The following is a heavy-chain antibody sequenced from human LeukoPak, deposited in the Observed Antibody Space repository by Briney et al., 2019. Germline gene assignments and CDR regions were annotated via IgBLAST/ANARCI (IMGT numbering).Heavy chain of an antibody. J-gene: IGHJ3*02. CDR3: ARTGAVTMVRGNAFDI. Sequence: SETLSLTCTVSGGSIGSHFWSWIRQPPGKGLEWIGYIFYSGSTTYNPSLKSRVTISVDTSKNQFSLKLRSVTAADTAVYFCARTGAVTMVRGNAFDILGQGTVVTVSS. V-gene: IGHV4-59*11. CDR1: GGSIGSHF. D-gene: IGHD3-10*01. CDR2: IFYSGST.